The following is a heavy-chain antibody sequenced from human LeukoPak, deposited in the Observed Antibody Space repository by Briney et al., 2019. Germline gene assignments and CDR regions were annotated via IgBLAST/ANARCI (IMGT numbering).Heavy chain of an antibody. CDR3: ARGNLWFGELVY. Sequence: GGSLRLSCAASGFSFSRYNMNWVRQAPGKGLEWVSSISSSPSYIYYADSVKGRFTISRDDAKNSLYLQMNSLRAEDTAVYYCARGNLWFGELVYWGQGTLVTVSS. D-gene: IGHD3-10*01. J-gene: IGHJ4*02. CDR1: GFSFSRYN. CDR2: ISSSPSYI. V-gene: IGHV3-21*01.